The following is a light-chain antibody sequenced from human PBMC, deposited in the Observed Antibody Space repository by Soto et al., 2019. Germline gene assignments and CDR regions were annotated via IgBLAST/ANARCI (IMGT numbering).Light chain of an antibody. V-gene: IGKV1-5*01. Sequence: DIQMTQSPFTLSAFVGDRVTITCRASQSINARLAWHQQKPGKVPKVLIYDASNLKSGVPSRFSGSGSGREFTLTISSLQPDDFATYYCQQYYTYPWTFGQGTEVEIK. J-gene: IGKJ1*01. CDR2: DAS. CDR1: QSINAR. CDR3: QQYYTYPWT.